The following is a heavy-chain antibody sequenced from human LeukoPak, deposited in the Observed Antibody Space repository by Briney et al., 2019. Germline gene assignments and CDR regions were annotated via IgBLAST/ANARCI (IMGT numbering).Heavy chain of an antibody. CDR3: ASLRAEIAARRQVQNWFDP. CDR1: GDTFTKCD. J-gene: IGHJ5*02. V-gene: IGHV1-8*01. D-gene: IGHD6-6*01. CDR2: MNPNSGNT. Sequence: GASLSVASKASGDTFTKCDINGVRQATGQGLEWMGWMNPNSGNTGYAQKFQGRVTMTRNTPISTAYMELSSLRSEDTAVYYCASLRAEIAARRQVQNWFDPWGQGTLVTVSS.